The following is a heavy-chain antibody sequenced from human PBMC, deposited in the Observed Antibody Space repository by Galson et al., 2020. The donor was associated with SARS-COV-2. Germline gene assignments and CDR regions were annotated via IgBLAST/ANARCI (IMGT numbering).Heavy chain of an antibody. V-gene: IGHV3-11*01. D-gene: IGHD6-19*01. Sequence: GESLKISCAASGFTLSDYYMSWIRQAPGKGLEWVSYISSDGNTIYYADCAKGRFTISRDNAKNSLSLQMNSLSAEDTAVYYCVRESGGSSGWYVQYFDLWGRGTLVTVSS. CDR1: GFTLSDYY. J-gene: IGHJ2*01. CDR3: VRESGGSSGWYVQYFDL. CDR2: ISSDGNTI.